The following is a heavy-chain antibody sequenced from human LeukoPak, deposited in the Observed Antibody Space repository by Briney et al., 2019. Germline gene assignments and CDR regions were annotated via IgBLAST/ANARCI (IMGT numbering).Heavy chain of an antibody. Sequence: ASVKVSCKASGYTFTGYYMHWVRQAPGQGLEWMGWINPNSGGTNYAQKFQGRVTMTRDTSISTAYMELSRLRSDDTAVYYCASRSTPYYYYGMDVWGQGTTVTVSS. CDR1: GYTFTGYY. V-gene: IGHV1-2*02. CDR2: INPNSGGT. CDR3: ASRSTPYYYYGMDV. J-gene: IGHJ6*02.